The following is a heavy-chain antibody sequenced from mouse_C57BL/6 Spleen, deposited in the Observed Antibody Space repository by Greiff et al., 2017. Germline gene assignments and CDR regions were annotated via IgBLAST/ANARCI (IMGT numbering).Heavy chain of an antibody. V-gene: IGHV1-76*01. J-gene: IGHJ2*01. CDR1: GYTFTDYY. CDR3: ARKNYYGSSYFDD. D-gene: IGHD1-1*01. Sequence: QVQLQQSGAELVRPGASVKLSCKASGYTFTDYYINWVKQRPGQGLEWIARIYPGSGNTYYNEKFKGKATLTAEKSSSTAYMQLSSLTSEDSAVYFCARKNYYGSSYFDDWGQGTTLTVSS. CDR2: IYPGSGNT.